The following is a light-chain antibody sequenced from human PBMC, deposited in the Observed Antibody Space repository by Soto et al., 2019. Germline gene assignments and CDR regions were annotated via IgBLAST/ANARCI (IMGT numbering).Light chain of an antibody. Sequence: DIQMTQSPSSLSASVGDRVTITCRASQSISSYLNWYQQKPGRSPKPLIYGGSSLESGVPSRFSGSGSGTEFTLTISSLQPDDFATYYCQQYDSYPWTFGQGTKVDIK. V-gene: IGKV1-5*01. J-gene: IGKJ1*01. CDR3: QQYDSYPWT. CDR2: GGS. CDR1: QSISSY.